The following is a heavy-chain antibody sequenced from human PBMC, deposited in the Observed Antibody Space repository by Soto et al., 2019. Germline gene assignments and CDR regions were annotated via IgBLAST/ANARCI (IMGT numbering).Heavy chain of an antibody. D-gene: IGHD4-4*01. CDR1: GVTLSKNY. V-gene: IGHV3-53*01. CDR2: IFKGGRT. J-gene: IGHJ6*02. Sequence: PGGSPRLPCAAPGVTLSKNYKSWGRPAPGEGAEGGSVIFKGGRTKYAESVKGRFTISRDNSMITLYLQMNGLRAEDTAVYYCARDRNDYSNYYYGMDVWGQGTTVTVSS. CDR3: ARDRNDYSNYYYGMDV.